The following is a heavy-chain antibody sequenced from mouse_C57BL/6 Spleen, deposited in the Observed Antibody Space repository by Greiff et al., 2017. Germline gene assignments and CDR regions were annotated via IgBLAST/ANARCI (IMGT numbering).Heavy chain of an antibody. CDR2: ISYDGSN. V-gene: IGHV3-6*01. D-gene: IGHD2-4*01. Sequence: DVKLQESGPGLVKPSQSLSLTCSVTGYSITSGYYWNWIRQFPGNKLEWMGYISYDGSNNYNPSLKNRISITRDTSKNQFFLKLNSVTTEDTATYYCAREGRLDDYDEGAWFAYWGQGTLVTVSA. J-gene: IGHJ3*01. CDR3: AREGRLDDYDEGAWFAY. CDR1: GYSITSGYY.